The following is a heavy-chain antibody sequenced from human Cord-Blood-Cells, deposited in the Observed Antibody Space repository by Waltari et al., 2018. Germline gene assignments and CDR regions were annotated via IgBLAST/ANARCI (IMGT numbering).Heavy chain of an antibody. CDR3: ASHYGDYWYFDL. CDR1: GFTVSRNY. Sequence: EVQLLESGGGLIQPGGSLRLSCAASGFTVSRNYMSWARQAPGKGLEWVSVIYSGGSTYYADSVKGRFTISRDNSKNTLYLQMNRLRAEDTAVYYCASHYGDYWYFDLWGRGTLVTVSS. D-gene: IGHD4-17*01. J-gene: IGHJ2*01. CDR2: IYSGGST. V-gene: IGHV3-53*01.